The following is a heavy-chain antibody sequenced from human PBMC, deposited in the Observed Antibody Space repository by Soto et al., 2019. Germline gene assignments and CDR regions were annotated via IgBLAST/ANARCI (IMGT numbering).Heavy chain of an antibody. CDR1: GGSISSGDYY. CDR3: ARVGSRYFDWLPPMDV. Sequence: TSETLSLTCSVSGGSISSGDYYWSWIRQPPGKGLEWIGYIYYSGSTYYNPSLKSRVTISVDTSKNQFSLKLSSVTAADTAVYYCARVGSRYFDWLPPMDVRGQGTTRTVSS. J-gene: IGHJ6*02. CDR2: IYYSGST. V-gene: IGHV4-30-4*01. D-gene: IGHD3-9*01.